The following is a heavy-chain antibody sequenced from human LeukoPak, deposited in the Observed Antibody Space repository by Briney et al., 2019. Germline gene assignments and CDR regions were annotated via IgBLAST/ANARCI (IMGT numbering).Heavy chain of an antibody. V-gene: IGHV4-59*01. CDR3: ARRIAARSHYYYYYYMDV. CDR2: IYYSGST. J-gene: IGHJ6*03. Sequence: PSETLSLTCTVSGGSISSYYWSWIRQPPGKGLEWIGYIYYSGSTNYNPSLKSRVTISVDTSKNQFSLKLSSVTAADTAVYYCARRIAARSHYYYYYYMDVWGKGTTVTVSS. D-gene: IGHD6-6*01. CDR1: GGSISSYY.